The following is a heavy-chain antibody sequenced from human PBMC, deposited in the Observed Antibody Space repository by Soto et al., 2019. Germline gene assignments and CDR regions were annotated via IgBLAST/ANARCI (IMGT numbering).Heavy chain of an antibody. CDR2: ISGSGGST. J-gene: IGHJ4*02. CDR3: AKDQVFDLAAALDY. D-gene: IGHD6-13*01. CDR1: GFTFSSYA. V-gene: IGHV3-23*01. Sequence: GGSLRLSCAASGFTFSSYAMSWVRQAPGKGLEWVSAISGSGGSTYYADSVKGRFTISRGNSKNTLYLQMNSLRAEDTAVYYCAKDQVFDLAAALDYWGQGTLVTVSS.